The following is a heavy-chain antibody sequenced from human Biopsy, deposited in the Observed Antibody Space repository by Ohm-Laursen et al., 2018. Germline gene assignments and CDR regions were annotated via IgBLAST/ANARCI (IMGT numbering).Heavy chain of an antibody. D-gene: IGHD6-25*01. V-gene: IGHV1-18*01. CDR1: GYKFTSYG. Sequence: AASVKVSCKASGYKFTSYGMSWVRQAPGQGFEWMGRISGYNGNTNYAQKFQGRITMTIDAATSTGYMDLRSLKSDDTAVYYCARIAAAGWDDYWGQGTLVTASS. CDR3: ARIAAAGWDDY. J-gene: IGHJ4*02. CDR2: ISGYNGNT.